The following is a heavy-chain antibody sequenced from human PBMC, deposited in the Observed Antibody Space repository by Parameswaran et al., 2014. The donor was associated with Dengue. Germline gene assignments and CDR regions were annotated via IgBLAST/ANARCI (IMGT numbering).Heavy chain of an antibody. D-gene: IGHD3-22*01. V-gene: IGHV3-48*01. CDR2: ISSSSSTI. CDR3: ARAGRITMIVGVLFDY. J-gene: IGHJ4*02. Sequence: VRQASREGAGVGSYISSSSSTIYYADSVKGRFTISRDNAKNSLYLQMNSLRAEDTAVYYCARAGRITMIVGVLFDYWGQGTLVTVSS.